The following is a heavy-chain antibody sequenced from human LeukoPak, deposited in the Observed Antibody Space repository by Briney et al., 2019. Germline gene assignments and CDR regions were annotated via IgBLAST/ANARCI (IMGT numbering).Heavy chain of an antibody. CDR3: ARDGRSRSSWSRDADAFDI. CDR1: GGSISSGGYS. D-gene: IGHD6-13*01. Sequence: SQTLSLTCAVSGGSISSGGYSWSWIRQPPGKGLEWIGYIYHSGSTYYNPSLKSRVTISVDRSKNLFSLKLSSVTAADTAVYYCARDGRSRSSWSRDADAFDIWGQGTMVTVSS. J-gene: IGHJ3*02. V-gene: IGHV4-30-2*01. CDR2: IYHSGST.